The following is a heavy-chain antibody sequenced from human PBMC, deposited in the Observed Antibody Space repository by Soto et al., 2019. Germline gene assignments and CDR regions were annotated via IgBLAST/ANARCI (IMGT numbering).Heavy chain of an antibody. J-gene: IGHJ4*02. Sequence: PSETLSLTCAVYGGSFSGYYWSWIRQPPGKGLEWIGEINHSGSTNYNPSLKSRVTISVDTSKNQFSLKLSSVTAADTAVYYCTRGRWNYYGSGSYYRGTFDYWGQGTLVTVSS. CDR3: TRGRWNYYGSGSYYRGTFDY. V-gene: IGHV4-34*01. CDR1: GGSFSGYY. CDR2: INHSGST. D-gene: IGHD3-10*01.